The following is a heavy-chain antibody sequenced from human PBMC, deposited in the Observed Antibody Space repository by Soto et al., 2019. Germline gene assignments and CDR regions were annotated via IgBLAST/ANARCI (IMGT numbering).Heavy chain of an antibody. D-gene: IGHD2-8*01. CDR2: IWYDGSNK. CDR1: GFTFSSYG. Sequence: GGSLRLSCAASGFTFSSYGMHWVRQAPGKGLEWVAVIWYDGSNKYYADSVKGRFTISRDNSKNTLYLQMNSLRAEDTAVYYCAREQNGAALYYYYYYMDVWGKGTTVTVSS. V-gene: IGHV3-33*01. J-gene: IGHJ6*03. CDR3: AREQNGAALYYYYYYMDV.